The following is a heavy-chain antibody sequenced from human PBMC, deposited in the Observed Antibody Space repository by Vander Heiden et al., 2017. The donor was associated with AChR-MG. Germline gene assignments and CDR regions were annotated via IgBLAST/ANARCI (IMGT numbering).Heavy chain of an antibody. CDR1: GGSLSSYY. D-gene: IGHD4-17*01. V-gene: IGHV4-59*01. J-gene: IGHJ4*02. CDR3: ARWLRSSYYGGNPFDY. Sequence: QVQLQESGPGLVKPSETLSLTCTASGGSLSSYYWSWIRQPPGKGLEWIGYIYYSGSTNYNPSLKSRVTISVDTSKNQFSLKLSSVTAADTAVYYCARWLRSSYYGGNPFDYWGQGTLVTVSS. CDR2: IYYSGST.